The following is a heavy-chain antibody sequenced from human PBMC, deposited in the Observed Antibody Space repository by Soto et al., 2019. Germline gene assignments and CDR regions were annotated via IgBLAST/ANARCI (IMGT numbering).Heavy chain of an antibody. V-gene: IGHV6-1*01. CDR1: GDSVSKNSAT. CDR2: TYYRSKWYN. Sequence: QEQLQQSGPGLVKPSQTLSLTCAISGDSVSKNSATWNWIRQSPARGLEWLGRTYYRSKWYNDSAVSVKSRITLNPDTSKNQSSLQLNSVTPEDTAVYYCARGSLRGGNWYFDLWGRGTLVTVSS. CDR3: ARGSLRGGNWYFDL. J-gene: IGHJ2*01. D-gene: IGHD3-16*01.